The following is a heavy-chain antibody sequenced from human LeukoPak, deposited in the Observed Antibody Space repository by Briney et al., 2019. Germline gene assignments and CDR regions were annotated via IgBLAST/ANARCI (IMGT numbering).Heavy chain of an antibody. V-gene: IGHV3-23*01. CDR2: ISGSGGGT. CDR1: GFTFSSNA. CDR3: AKGPGYCSGTSCYGVVYYGMDV. J-gene: IGHJ6*04. Sequence: PGGSLRLSCAASGFTFSSNAMTWVRQAPGKGLEWVSAISGSGGGTYYADSVKGRFTISRDNAKNTLYLEMKSLRAEDTAVYFCAKGPGYCSGTSCYGVVYYGMDVWGKGTTVTVSS. D-gene: IGHD2-2*01.